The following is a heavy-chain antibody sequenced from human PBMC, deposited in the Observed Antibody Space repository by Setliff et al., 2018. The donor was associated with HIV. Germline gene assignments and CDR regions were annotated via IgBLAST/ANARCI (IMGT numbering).Heavy chain of an antibody. D-gene: IGHD2-21*02. CDR2: IYYNGST. J-gene: IGHJ1*01. Sequence: PSETLSLTCTVSGGSISSSSYYWGWIRQPPGKGLEWIGSIYYNGSTYYNPSLKSRVTISVDTSKNQFSLKLSSVTAADTAVYYCARGQGLLFSPKYFQYWGQGTLVTVSS. CDR3: ARGQGLLFSPKYFQY. CDR1: GGSISSSSYY. V-gene: IGHV4-39*01.